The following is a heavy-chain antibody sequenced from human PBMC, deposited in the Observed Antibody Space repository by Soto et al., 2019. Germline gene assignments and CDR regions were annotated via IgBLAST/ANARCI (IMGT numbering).Heavy chain of an antibody. CDR1: GFTFGNYA. CDR2: LSGSSLNT. J-gene: IGHJ6*02. V-gene: IGHV3-23*01. CDR3: TTQFFLSSRKPPEGV. Sequence: EVRLLESGGGLVQPGGSLRLSCEASGFTFGNYAMTWVRQGPGRGLEWVSALSGSSLNTYYADSVKGRFTISRDNSKNTMYLEMNSLRVDDTAVYYCTTQFFLSSRKPPEGVWGQGTPVAVSS.